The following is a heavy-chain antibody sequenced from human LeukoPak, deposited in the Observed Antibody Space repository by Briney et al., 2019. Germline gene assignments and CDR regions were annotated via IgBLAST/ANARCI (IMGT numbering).Heavy chain of an antibody. CDR3: AREEASSSRFDY. CDR2: MNPNSGNT. V-gene: IGHV1-8*01. CDR1: GYTFTSYD. D-gene: IGHD6-13*01. J-gene: IGHJ4*02. Sequence: ASVKVSCKASGYTFTSYDINWVRQATGQGLEWMGWMNPNSGNTGYAQKFQGRVTMTRNTSISTAYMELSSLRSEDTAVYYCAREEASSSRFDYWGQGTLVTVSS.